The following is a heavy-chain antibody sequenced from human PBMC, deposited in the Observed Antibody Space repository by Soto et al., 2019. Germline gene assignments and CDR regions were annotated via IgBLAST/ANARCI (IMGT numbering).Heavy chain of an antibody. Sequence: KSSETLSLTCTVSGGSISSYYWSWIRQHPGKGLEWIGYIYYSGSTYYNPSLKSRVTISVDTSKNQFSLKLSSVTAADTAVYYCARARDFWSGPYYYYGMDVWGQGTTVTVSS. J-gene: IGHJ6*02. CDR2: IYYSGST. CDR3: ARARDFWSGPYYYYGMDV. CDR1: GGSISSYY. D-gene: IGHD3-3*01. V-gene: IGHV4-59*06.